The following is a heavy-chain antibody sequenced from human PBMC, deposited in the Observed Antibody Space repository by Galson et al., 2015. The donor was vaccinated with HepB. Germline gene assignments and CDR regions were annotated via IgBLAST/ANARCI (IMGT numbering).Heavy chain of an antibody. V-gene: IGHV1-69*04. D-gene: IGHD7-27*01. J-gene: IGHJ1*01. CDR3: ATCPLNSGADTAEYLQY. CDR2: IVPIVGRR. Sequence: SVKVSCKASGDSFSNYAVNWVRRAPGQGLEWLGRIVPIVGRRDYAQRFQGRVTIIADKDTPTVYLDLRSLKSEDTAVYYCATCPLNSGADTAEYLQYWGQGTLLSVAS. CDR1: GDSFSNYA.